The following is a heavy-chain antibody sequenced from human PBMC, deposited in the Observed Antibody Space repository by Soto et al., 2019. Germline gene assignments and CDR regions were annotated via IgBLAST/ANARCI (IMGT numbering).Heavy chain of an antibody. Sequence: QVQLVESGGGVVQPGRSLRLSCAASGFTFSSYGMHWVRQAPGKGLEWVAVIWYDGSNKYYADSVKGRFTISRDNSKNTLYLQMNSLRAEDTAVYYCARDRGQWLVEFYFDYWGQGTLVTVSS. CDR3: ARDRGQWLVEFYFDY. CDR2: IWYDGSNK. V-gene: IGHV3-33*01. J-gene: IGHJ4*02. D-gene: IGHD6-19*01. CDR1: GFTFSSYG.